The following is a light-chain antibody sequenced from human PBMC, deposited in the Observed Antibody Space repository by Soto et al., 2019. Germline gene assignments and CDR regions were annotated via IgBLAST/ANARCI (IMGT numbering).Light chain of an antibody. CDR1: SSDVGSYNL. V-gene: IGLV2-23*02. J-gene: IGLJ1*01. Sequence: QSVLTQPASVSGSPGQSITISCTGTSSDVGSYNLISWYQQYSGKAPKLMIYEVSKRPSGVSNRFSGSKSGNTASLTISGLQAEDEADYYCCSYAGSSTFYVFGTGTKVTVL. CDR3: CSYAGSSTFYV. CDR2: EVS.